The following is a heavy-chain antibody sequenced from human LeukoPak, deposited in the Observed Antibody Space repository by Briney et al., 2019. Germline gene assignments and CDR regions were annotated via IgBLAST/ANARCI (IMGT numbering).Heavy chain of an antibody. CDR1: GFTFSSYG. CDR2: IWYDGSSK. J-gene: IGHJ3*02. CDR3: ARCTQYSSAFDAFDI. D-gene: IGHD6-19*01. V-gene: IGHV3-33*01. Sequence: PGGSLRLSCAASGFTFSSYGMHWVRQAPGKGLEWVTVIWYDGSSKYYADSVKGRFTISRDNSKNTLYLQMNSLRAEDTAVYYCARCTQYSSAFDAFDIWGQGTMVTVSS.